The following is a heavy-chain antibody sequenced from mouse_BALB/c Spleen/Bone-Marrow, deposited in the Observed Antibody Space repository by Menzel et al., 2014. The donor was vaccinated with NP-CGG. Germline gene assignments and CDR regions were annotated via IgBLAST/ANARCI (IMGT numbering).Heavy chain of an antibody. CDR3: SVCYNGRSSFAY. D-gene: IGHD1-1*01. CDR2: IDPANVNT. J-gene: IGHJ3*01. CDR1: DFNIKDAY. V-gene: IGHV14-3*02. Sequence: EVQLQQSGAELVKPGASVKLSCTASDFNIKDAYMHWVKQRPEQGLEWIGRIDPANVNTKYDTKFQGKATITADTSSNATCLVLSSLTSGDTAVYYCSVCYNGRSSFAYWGQGTLVTVSA.